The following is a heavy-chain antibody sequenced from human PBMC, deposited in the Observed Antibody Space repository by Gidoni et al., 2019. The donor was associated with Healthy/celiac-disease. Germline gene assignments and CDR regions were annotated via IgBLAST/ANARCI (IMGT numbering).Heavy chain of an antibody. Sequence: EVPLLEYGGGWVQPGGSLRLSCAASGFTFSSYAMSWVRQAPGKGLEWVSAFSGRGGSTYYADSVKGRFTISRDNSKNTLYRQMNSLSAEDTAVYYCAKGARYSGSYIDYWGQGTLVTVSS. D-gene: IGHD1-26*01. CDR2: FSGRGGST. CDR3: AKGARYSGSYIDY. CDR1: GFTFSSYA. V-gene: IGHV3-23*01. J-gene: IGHJ4*02.